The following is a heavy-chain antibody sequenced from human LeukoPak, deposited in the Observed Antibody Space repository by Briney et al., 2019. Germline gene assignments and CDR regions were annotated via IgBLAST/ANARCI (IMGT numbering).Heavy chain of an antibody. V-gene: IGHV4-4*07. D-gene: IGHD6-6*01. J-gene: IGHJ6*03. CDR2: IYTSGST. CDR3: ARVAEQLVRTVRIYYYYYMDV. Sequence: SETLSLTCTVSGGSISSYYWSWIRQPAGKGLEWIGRIYTSGSTNYNTSLKSRVTMSVDTSKNQFSLKLSSVTAADTAVYYCARVAEQLVRTVRIYYYYYMDVWGKGTTVTVSS. CDR1: GGSISSYY.